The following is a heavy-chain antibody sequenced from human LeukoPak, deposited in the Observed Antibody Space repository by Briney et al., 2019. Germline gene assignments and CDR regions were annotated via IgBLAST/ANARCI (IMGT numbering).Heavy chain of an antibody. J-gene: IGHJ6*03. Sequence: PVGSLRLSCAASGFTFSTYAMTWVRQAPGKGLEWVSAIGTAGDPHYSDSVRGRFTISRDNSKNTLYLQMNSLRAEDTAVYYCARVDGGFGVAKGYYYYMDVWGKGTTVTVSS. CDR2: IGTAGDP. CDR1: GFTFSTYA. D-gene: IGHD3-3*01. V-gene: IGHV3-23*01. CDR3: ARVDGGFGVAKGYYYYMDV.